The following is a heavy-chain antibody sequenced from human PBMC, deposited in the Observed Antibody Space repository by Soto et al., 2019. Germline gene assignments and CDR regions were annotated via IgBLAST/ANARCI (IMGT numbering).Heavy chain of an antibody. V-gene: IGHV3-23*01. CDR2: ISGSGDFT. CDR3: ARGATIFGVGVDAFDI. Sequence: EVQLLESGGGLVQPGGSLRLSCAASGFTLSSYALSWVRQVPGKGLEWVSGISGSGDFTFDADSVRGRFTISRDNSMNTLYLQMNSLRVEDTAVYYCARGATIFGVGVDAFDIWGQGTMATVSS. D-gene: IGHD3-3*01. CDR1: GFTLSSYA. J-gene: IGHJ3*02.